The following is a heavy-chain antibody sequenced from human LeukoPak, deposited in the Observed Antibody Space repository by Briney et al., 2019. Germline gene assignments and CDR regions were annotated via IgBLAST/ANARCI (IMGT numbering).Heavy chain of an antibody. CDR1: GFTFSSYS. CDR3: TRDPNALDF. Sequence: PGGSLRLSCAASGFTFSSYSMSWVRQAPGKGLEWVSYITSRSNTIHYADSVKGRFTISRDNAKNLLYLQMTSLRDEDTAVYYCTRDPNALDFWGQGTLVTVSS. V-gene: IGHV3-48*02. CDR2: ITSRSNTI. J-gene: IGHJ4*02.